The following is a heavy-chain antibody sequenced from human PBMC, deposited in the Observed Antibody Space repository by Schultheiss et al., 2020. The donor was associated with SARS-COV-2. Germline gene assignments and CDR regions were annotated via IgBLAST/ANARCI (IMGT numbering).Heavy chain of an antibody. Sequence: SVKVSCKASGYTFTSYGISWVRQAPGQGLEWMGGIIPIFGTANYAQKFQGRVTMTRNTSISTAYMELSSLRSEDTAVYYCAREGGVVVPAAMPDYYYYYGMDVWGQGTTVTVSS. CDR3: AREGGVVVPAAMPDYYYYYGMDV. CDR2: IIPIFGTA. D-gene: IGHD2-2*01. J-gene: IGHJ6*02. V-gene: IGHV1-69*05. CDR1: GYTFTSYG.